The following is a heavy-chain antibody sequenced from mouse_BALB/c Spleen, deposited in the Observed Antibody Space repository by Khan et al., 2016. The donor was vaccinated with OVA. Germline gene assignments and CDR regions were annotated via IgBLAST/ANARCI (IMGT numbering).Heavy chain of an antibody. CDR2: INTYTGEP. D-gene: IGHD2-10*01. V-gene: IGHV9-3-1*01. Sequence: QIQLVQSGPELKKPGETVKISCKASGYTFTNYGMNWVKQSPGKALKWMGWINTYTGEPTYADDFKGRFAFSLETSASTAYLQISNLKNDDTATFFCARPPYFSYTLDHGGQGTSVTVSS. J-gene: IGHJ4*01. CDR3: ARPPYFSYTLDH. CDR1: GYTFTNYG.